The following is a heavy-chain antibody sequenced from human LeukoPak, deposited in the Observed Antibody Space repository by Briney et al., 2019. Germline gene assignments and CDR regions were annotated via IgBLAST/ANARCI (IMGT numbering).Heavy chain of an antibody. J-gene: IGHJ4*02. CDR1: GYTFTSYD. V-gene: IGHV1-8*01. Sequence: ASVKVSCKASGYTFTSYDINWVRQATGQGLEWMGWMNPNSGNTGYAQKFQGRVTMTRNTSISTAYMELRSLMSDDTAIYYCVREGNEVLSKNFDYWGQGTLVTGSS. CDR2: MNPNSGNT. D-gene: IGHD2-2*01. CDR3: VREGNEVLSKNFDY.